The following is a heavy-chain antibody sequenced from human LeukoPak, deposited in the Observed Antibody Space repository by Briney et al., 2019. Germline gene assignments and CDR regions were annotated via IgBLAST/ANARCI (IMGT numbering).Heavy chain of an antibody. J-gene: IGHJ4*02. V-gene: IGHV4-39*07. CDR1: GGSISSSSYY. D-gene: IGHD3-22*01. Sequence: SETLSLTFTVSGGSISSSSYYWGWIRQPPGKGLEWIGSIYYSGSTYYNPSLKSRVTISVDTSKNQFSLKLSSVTAADTAVYYCARTVDYYDSSGYERIDYWGQGTLVTVSS. CDR3: ARTVDYYDSSGYERIDY. CDR2: IYYSGST.